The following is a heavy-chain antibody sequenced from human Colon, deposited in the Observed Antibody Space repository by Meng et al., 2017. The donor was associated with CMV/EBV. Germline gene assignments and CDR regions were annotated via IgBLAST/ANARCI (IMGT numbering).Heavy chain of an antibody. CDR3: ARHMSDPESDPFDP. V-gene: IGHV4-39*01. CDR2: VHYTGRT. D-gene: IGHD2/OR15-2a*01. J-gene: IGHJ5*02. Sequence: SETLSLTCTVSGDSINGDIYYWDWIRQPPGKGLEWIGNVHYTGRTFYSPSLRGRLTISVDTSSNQFSLKLYSVTAADTAVYYCARHMSDPESDPFDPWGQGMLVTVSS. CDR1: GDSINGDIYY.